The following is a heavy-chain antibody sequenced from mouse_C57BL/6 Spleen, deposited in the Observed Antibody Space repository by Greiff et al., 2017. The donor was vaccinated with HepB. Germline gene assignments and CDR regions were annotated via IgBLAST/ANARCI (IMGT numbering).Heavy chain of an antibody. D-gene: IGHD1-1*01. CDR2: ISSGSSTI. V-gene: IGHV5-17*01. CDR1: GFTFSDYG. CDR3: ARSGYGSSLYWYFDV. J-gene: IGHJ1*03. Sequence: EVMLVESGGGLVKPGGSLKLSCAASGFTFSDYGMHWVRQAPEKGLEWVAYISSGSSTIYYADTVKGRFTISRDNAKNTLFLQMTSLRSEDTAMYYCARSGYGSSLYWYFDVWGTGTTVTVSS.